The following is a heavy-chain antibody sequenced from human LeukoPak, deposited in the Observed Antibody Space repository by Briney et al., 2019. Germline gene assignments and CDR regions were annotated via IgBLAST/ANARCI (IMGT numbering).Heavy chain of an antibody. J-gene: IGHJ4*02. D-gene: IGHD4-17*01. CDR1: GFTFSNSD. CDR3: ARDPATVTTSIWAYYFDY. CDR2: IGTVGDT. V-gene: IGHV3-13*01. Sequence: PGGSLRLSCAASGFTFSNSDMHWVRQAAGKGLEWVSAIGTVGDTYYPGSVKGRFTISRDNAKNSLYLQMNSLRAEDTAVYYCARDPATVTTSIWAYYFDYWGQGTLVTVSS.